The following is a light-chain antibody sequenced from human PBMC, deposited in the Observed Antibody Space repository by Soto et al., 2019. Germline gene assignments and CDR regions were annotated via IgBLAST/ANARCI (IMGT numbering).Light chain of an antibody. J-gene: IGKJ1*01. Sequence: EIVLTQSPGTLSLSQGERVTLSCRASQSVRSNFLAWYQQKPGQAPRLLIYGASNRATGIPDRFSGSGSGTDFTLIISRLEPEDVAVYYCQQYGSLPKTFGQGTKVDIK. CDR1: QSVRSNF. CDR2: GAS. V-gene: IGKV3-20*01. CDR3: QQYGSLPKT.